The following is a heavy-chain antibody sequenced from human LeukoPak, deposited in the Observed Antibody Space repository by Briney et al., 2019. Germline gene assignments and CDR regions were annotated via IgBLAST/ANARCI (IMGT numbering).Heavy chain of an antibody. Sequence: GGSQRLSCVASGFTFTSYWMGWVRQAPGEGLECVSHINEDGSEKYYVDSVKGRFTISRDNAKKSLYLQMNSLRVEDTPIYSCARAAGTTRTFGYWGQGALVTVSS. CDR1: GFTFTSYW. CDR2: INEDGSEK. D-gene: IGHD1-7*01. V-gene: IGHV3-7*04. J-gene: IGHJ4*02. CDR3: ARAAGTTRTFGY.